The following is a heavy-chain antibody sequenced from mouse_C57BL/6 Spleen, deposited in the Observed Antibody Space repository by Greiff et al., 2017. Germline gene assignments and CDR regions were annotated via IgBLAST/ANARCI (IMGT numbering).Heavy chain of an antibody. V-gene: IGHV14-2*01. CDR2: IIPGDGET. Sequence: VQLQQSGAELVKPGASVKLSCTASGFTINDYSMHWVNQRTEQGLEWIACIIPGDGETYYAPKFQGKATITADKASNTAYLQLRSLTSEDTAVYYCARDYSYAMDYWGQGTSVTVSS. J-gene: IGHJ4*01. D-gene: IGHD1-1*01. CDR3: ARDYSYAMDY. CDR1: GFTINDYS.